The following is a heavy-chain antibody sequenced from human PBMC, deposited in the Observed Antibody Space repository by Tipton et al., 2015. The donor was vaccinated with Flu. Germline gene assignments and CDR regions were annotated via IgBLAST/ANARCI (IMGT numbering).Heavy chain of an antibody. Sequence: TLSLTCTVSGYSISSGYYWGWIRQAPGEGLEWIATIYHSGSTYYNPSLKSRVTISMDTSKNQFSLKLNSVTAADTAVYYCATYYYGSGTQSAFDYWGQGTLVTVSS. CDR1: GYSISSGYY. D-gene: IGHD3-10*01. CDR3: ATYYYGSGTQSAFDY. V-gene: IGHV4-38-2*02. CDR2: IYHSGST. J-gene: IGHJ4*02.